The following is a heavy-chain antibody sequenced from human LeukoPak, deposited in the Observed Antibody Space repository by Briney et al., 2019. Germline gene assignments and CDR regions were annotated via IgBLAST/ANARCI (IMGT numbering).Heavy chain of an antibody. Sequence: PGGSLRLSCAASGFTFSSYGMSWVRQAPGKGLEWVSVIYSGGSTYYADSVKGRFTISRDNSKNTLYLQMNSLRAEDTAVYYCARVLWFGERHMDVWGKGTTVTISS. CDR2: IYSGGST. D-gene: IGHD3-10*01. CDR1: GFTFSSYG. J-gene: IGHJ6*03. V-gene: IGHV3-66*01. CDR3: ARVLWFGERHMDV.